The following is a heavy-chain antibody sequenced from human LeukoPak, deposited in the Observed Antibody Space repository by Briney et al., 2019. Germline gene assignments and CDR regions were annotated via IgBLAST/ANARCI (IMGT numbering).Heavy chain of an antibody. Sequence: ASVKVSCMASRYTFTGYYMHWVRQAPGQGLEWMRWINPNNGGTNYAQKFQGRVTMTRDTSISTAYMELSRLTSDDTAVYYCARGRGTTSSNFDYWGQGTLVTVSS. CDR2: INPNNGGT. CDR3: ARGRGTTSSNFDY. V-gene: IGHV1-2*02. CDR1: RYTFTGYY. J-gene: IGHJ4*02. D-gene: IGHD2-2*01.